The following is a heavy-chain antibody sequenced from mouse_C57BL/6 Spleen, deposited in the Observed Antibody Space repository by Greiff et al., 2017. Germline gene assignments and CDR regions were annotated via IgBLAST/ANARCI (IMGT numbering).Heavy chain of an antibody. J-gene: IGHJ1*03. CDR2: IDPSDSYT. V-gene: IGHV1-59*01. CDR1: GYTFTSYW. Sequence: QVQLQQPGAELVRPGTSVKLSCKASGYTFTSYWMHWVKQRPGQGLEWIGVIDPSDSYTNYNQQFKGKATLTVDTSSSTAYMQLSSLTSEDSAVYYCARSPYYDYDRYWYFDVWGTGTTVTVSS. CDR3: ARSPYYDYDRYWYFDV. D-gene: IGHD2-4*01.